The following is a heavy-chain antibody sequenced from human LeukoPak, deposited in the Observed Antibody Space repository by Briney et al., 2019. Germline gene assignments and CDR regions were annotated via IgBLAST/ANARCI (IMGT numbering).Heavy chain of an antibody. V-gene: IGHV4-61*02. CDR2: IYTSGST. CDR1: GGSISSGSYY. CDR3: ARDNSGSYFDAFDI. D-gene: IGHD1-26*01. J-gene: IGHJ3*02. Sequence: SQTLSLTCTVSGGSISSGSYYWSWIRQPAGKGLEWIGRIYTSGSTNYNPSLKSRFTISVDTSKNQFSLKLSSVTAADTAVYYCARDNSGSYFDAFDIWGQGTMVTVSS.